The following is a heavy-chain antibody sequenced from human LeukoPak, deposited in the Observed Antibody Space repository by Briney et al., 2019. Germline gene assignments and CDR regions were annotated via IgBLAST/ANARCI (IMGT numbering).Heavy chain of an antibody. CDR1: GFTFSRHE. Sequence: PGGSLRLSCVASGFTFSRHEMEWVRQAPGKGLEWVSYITSTGSTKYYADSVKGRFTISRDNAKNSLYLQMNSLRAEDTAVYYCARDEYCSRTSWYAGDAFDIWGQGAMVTVSS. J-gene: IGHJ3*02. CDR2: ITSTGSTK. D-gene: IGHD2-2*01. V-gene: IGHV3-48*03. CDR3: ARDEYCSRTSWYAGDAFDI.